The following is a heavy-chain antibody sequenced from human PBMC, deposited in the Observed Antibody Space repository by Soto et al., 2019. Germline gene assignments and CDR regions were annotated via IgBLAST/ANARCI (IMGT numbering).Heavy chain of an antibody. J-gene: IGHJ6*02. D-gene: IGHD5-12*01. V-gene: IGHV1-69*06. CDR2: IIPIFGTA. CDR3: ASDSGSGYDNYYYYGMDV. CDR1: GGTFSSYA. Sequence: QVQLVQSGAEVKKPGSSVKVSCKASGGTFSSYAISWVRQAPGQGLEWMGGIIPIFGTANYAQKFQGRVTITADKYTSTAYMELSRLRSEDSAVYYCASDSGSGYDNYYYYGMDVWGQGTTVTVSS.